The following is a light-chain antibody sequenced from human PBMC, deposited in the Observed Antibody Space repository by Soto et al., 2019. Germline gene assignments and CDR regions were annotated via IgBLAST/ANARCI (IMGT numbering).Light chain of an antibody. CDR3: SSYTSSSVV. CDR2: DVS. CDR1: SSDVGGYNY. J-gene: IGLJ2*01. Sequence: QSVLTQPASVSGSPGQSITISCTGTSSDVGGYNYVSWYQQHPGKAPKLMIYDVSNRPSGVSNRFSGSKSGNTASLTISGLQAEDVADYYCSSYTSSSVVFGGGTKFTVL. V-gene: IGLV2-14*01.